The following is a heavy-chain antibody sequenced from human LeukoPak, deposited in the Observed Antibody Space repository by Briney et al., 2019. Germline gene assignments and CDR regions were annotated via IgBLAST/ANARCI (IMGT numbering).Heavy chain of an antibody. CDR2: IRHDGSNK. CDR3: TKVRLLGALDDAFDV. D-gene: IGHD7-27*01. Sequence: GGSLRLSCAASGFAFDVYAMHWVRQAPGKGLEWVAFIRHDGSNKYHSNSVQGRFTISRDNSRNTLYLQLNSLRPEDTAVYYCTKVRLLGALDDAFDVWGQGTMVTVSS. J-gene: IGHJ3*01. V-gene: IGHV3-30*02. CDR1: GFAFDVYA.